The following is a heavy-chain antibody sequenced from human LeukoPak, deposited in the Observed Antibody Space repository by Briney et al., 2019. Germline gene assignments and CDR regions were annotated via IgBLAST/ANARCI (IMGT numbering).Heavy chain of an antibody. CDR2: NDISGKTT. V-gene: IGHV3-11*01. CDR1: GVTISNCY. CDR3: ARRYIYGSRAFDY. Sequence: GTLCLTCAVSGVTISNCYRRWSLRQPPGERLGGSYNDISGKTTYYDQSVKGRFTISMDNAKNSLYLQLNSVRAEDTAVYFCARRYIYGSRAFDYWGQGILVTVSS. J-gene: IGHJ4*02. D-gene: IGHD5-18*01.